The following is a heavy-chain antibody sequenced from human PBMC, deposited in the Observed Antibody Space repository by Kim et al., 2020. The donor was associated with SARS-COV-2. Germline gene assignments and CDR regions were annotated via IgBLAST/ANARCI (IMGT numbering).Heavy chain of an antibody. V-gene: IGHV3-48*04. CDR3: ARSRQPRGVTFDY. Sequence: GGSLRLSCEASGFTFSSYSMNWVRQAPGKGLEWVSFISNSYSPTYYADSVKGRFTISRDNAKNSLYLQMYSLRAEDTAVYYCARSRQPRGVTFDYWGESYLVTVSS. D-gene: IGHD3-10*01. CDR2: ISNSYSPT. J-gene: IGHJ4*02. CDR1: GFTFSSYS.